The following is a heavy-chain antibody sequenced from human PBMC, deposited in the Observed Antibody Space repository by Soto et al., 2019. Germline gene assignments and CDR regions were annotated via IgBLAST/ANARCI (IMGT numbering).Heavy chain of an antibody. CDR1: GGSIDRSNYY. Sequence: QLQLQESGPGLVKHSETLSLTCTVSGGSIDRSNYYWDWIRQPPGKGLEWIGTTYYNGNAYYNPSLKSRVTMSVDTSKNQFSLKLISVSAADTAVYYCARHFVAVVIKGWGYWGQGTLVTVSS. D-gene: IGHD3-22*01. CDR2: TYYNGNA. J-gene: IGHJ4*02. CDR3: ARHFVAVVIKGWGY. V-gene: IGHV4-39*01.